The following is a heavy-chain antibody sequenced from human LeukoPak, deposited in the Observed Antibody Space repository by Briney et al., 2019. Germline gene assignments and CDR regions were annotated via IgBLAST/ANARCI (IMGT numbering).Heavy chain of an antibody. CDR1: GYTFTSYG. Sequence: ASVTVSCKASGYTFTSYGISWVRQAPGQGLEWMGWISAYNGNTNYAQKLQGRVTMTTDTSTSTAYMELRSLRSDDTAVYYCASYSSGWHEFDYWGQGTLVTVSS. CDR3: ASYSSGWHEFDY. D-gene: IGHD6-19*01. J-gene: IGHJ4*02. V-gene: IGHV1-18*01. CDR2: ISAYNGNT.